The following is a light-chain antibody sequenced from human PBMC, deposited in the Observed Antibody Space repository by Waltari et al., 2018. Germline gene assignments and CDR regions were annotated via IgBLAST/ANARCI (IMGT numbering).Light chain of an antibody. CDR2: DAS. J-gene: IGKJ1*01. V-gene: IGKV1-5*01. Sequence: DIPITTSLPSLSASLGDRVPTTCRASQNITRYLNWYQQKPGKTPNPLIYDASTLNNGVPSRFSGSVSWTEFTLTISSLQPDDFATYYCQHYSGFSSRTFGQGTKVDIK. CDR3: QHYSGFSSRT. CDR1: QNITRY.